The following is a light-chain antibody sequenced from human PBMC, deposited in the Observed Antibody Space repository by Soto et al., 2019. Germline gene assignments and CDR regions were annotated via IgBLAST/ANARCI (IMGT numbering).Light chain of an antibody. CDR2: EVS. CDR3: SSFTNEIVV. V-gene: IGLV2-18*02. Sequence: QSALTQPPYVSGSPGQSVTISCTGASSDVVSWYQQPPGTAHKLMIYEVSHRPSGVPDRFSASKSGNTASLTISGLQAEDEDDYYCSSFTNEIVVFGVGTKLTVL. CDR1: SSDV. J-gene: IGLJ3*02.